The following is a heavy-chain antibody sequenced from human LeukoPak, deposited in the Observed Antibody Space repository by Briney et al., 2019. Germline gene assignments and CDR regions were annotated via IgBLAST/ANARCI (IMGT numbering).Heavy chain of an antibody. V-gene: IGHV1-8*01. J-gene: IGHJ4*02. CDR3: AGGLRGYSYGQLYHFDY. Sequence: ASVKVSCKASGYTFTSYDINWVRQASGQGLEWMGWMNPNSGNTAYAQKFQGRVTMTRDTSINTAYMELSSLRSEDTAVYYCAGGLRGYSYGQLYHFDYWGQGTLVTVSS. CDR1: GYTFTSYD. D-gene: IGHD5-18*01. CDR2: MNPNSGNT.